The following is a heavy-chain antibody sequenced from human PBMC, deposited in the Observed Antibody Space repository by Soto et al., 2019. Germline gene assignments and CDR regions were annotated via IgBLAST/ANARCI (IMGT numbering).Heavy chain of an antibody. CDR2: IYYSGST. CDR1: GGSVSSGSYY. J-gene: IGHJ6*02. Sequence: PSETRSLTCTVSGGSVSSGSYYWSWIRQPPGKGLEWIGYIYYSGSTNYNPSLKSRVTISVDTSKNQFSLKLSSVTAADTAVYYCARNARIQLWSYYYYYGMDVWGQGTTVTVSS. D-gene: IGHD5-18*01. V-gene: IGHV4-61*01. CDR3: ARNARIQLWSYYYYYGMDV.